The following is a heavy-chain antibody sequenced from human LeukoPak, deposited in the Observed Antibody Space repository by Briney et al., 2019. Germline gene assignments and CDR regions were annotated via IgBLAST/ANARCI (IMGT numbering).Heavy chain of an antibody. CDR3: AKSLTGDRLFDS. CDR2: IYSGGRT. D-gene: IGHD7-27*01. J-gene: IGHJ4*02. CDR1: GLTVSKNF. Sequence: GRSLRLSCAPSGLTVSKNFMASFRQAPGKGPEWLSVIYSGGRTYYAESLLGRFSTSRDTYQNTLYLQMSSLRTEDTAVYYCAKSLTGDRLFDSWGQGTLVTVSS. V-gene: IGHV3-53*01.